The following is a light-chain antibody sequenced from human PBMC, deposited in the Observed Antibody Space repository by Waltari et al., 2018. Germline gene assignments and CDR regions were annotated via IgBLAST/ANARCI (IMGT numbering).Light chain of an antibody. CDR3: CSYAGSYTWV. V-gene: IGLV2-23*01. CDR1: SSDVGNYNL. Sequence: QSALTQPASASGSPGQSITTSCTGTSSDVGNYNLVSWYQQYPGQAPKVMIYDDNRRPSGVSDRFSGSKSGNTASLTISGVQAEDEADYYCCSYAGSYTWVFGGGTKLTVL. J-gene: IGLJ3*02. CDR2: DDN.